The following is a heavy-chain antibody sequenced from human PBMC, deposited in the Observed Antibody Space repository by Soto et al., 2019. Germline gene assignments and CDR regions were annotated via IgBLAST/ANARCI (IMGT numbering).Heavy chain of an antibody. Sequence: SETLSLTCSVSGASVTLDGNCWTCIRQPPGKGLEFVASIYHGGSTFYNPSLRSRVTISLDRSKNQFSLKLSSVTAADTAVYYCAVLSIVGATRWFDPWGQGTLVTVSS. CDR1: GASVTLDGNC. D-gene: IGHD1-26*01. J-gene: IGHJ5*02. CDR3: AVLSIVGATRWFDP. CDR2: IYHGGST. V-gene: IGHV4-30-2*01.